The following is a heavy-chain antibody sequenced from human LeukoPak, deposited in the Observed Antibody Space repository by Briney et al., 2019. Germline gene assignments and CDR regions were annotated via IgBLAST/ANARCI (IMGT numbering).Heavy chain of an antibody. CDR3: ARDDSDYDDAFLI. CDR1: GGSVAPYY. V-gene: IGHV4-59*02. J-gene: IGHJ3*02. Sequence: ASETLSLTCSVSGGSVAPYYWTWIRQSPGKGLEWIGYIHYSGSTKYNPSLESRVTISVDTSRNQFSLKLNSVTAADTAVYYCARDDSDYDDAFLIRGQGTMVSVSS. CDR2: IHYSGST. D-gene: IGHD5-12*01.